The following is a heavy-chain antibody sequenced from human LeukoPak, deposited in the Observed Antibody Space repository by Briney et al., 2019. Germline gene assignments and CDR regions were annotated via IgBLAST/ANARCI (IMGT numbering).Heavy chain of an antibody. J-gene: IGHJ4*02. CDR1: GFTFSTYA. V-gene: IGHV3-23*01. CDR2: VLGSGSDT. D-gene: IGHD5-12*01. CDR3: AKTSRVNSAYDSPFDY. Sequence: PGGSLRLSCAASGFTFSTYAMSWVRQAPGKGLEWVSAVLGSGSDTYYADSVKGRFTISRDNSKNTLHLQMNSLRAEDTAIYYCAKTSRVNSAYDSPFDYWGQGTLVTVSS.